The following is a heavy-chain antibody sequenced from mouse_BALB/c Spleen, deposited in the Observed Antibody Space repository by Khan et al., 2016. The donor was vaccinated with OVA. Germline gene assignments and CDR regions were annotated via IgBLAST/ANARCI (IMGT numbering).Heavy chain of an antibody. V-gene: IGHV1-7*01. Sequence: QVQLKESGAELAKPGASVKMSCKASGYTFINYWTLWVKQRPGQGLEWIGYINPSTGYTEYNQNFKDKATLTADKSSSTAYMQLSSLTSEDSAVYYCAGRGLRWDFDYWGQGTTLTVSS. J-gene: IGHJ2*01. D-gene: IGHD1-1*01. CDR2: INPSTGYT. CDR3: AGRGLRWDFDY. CDR1: GYTFINYW.